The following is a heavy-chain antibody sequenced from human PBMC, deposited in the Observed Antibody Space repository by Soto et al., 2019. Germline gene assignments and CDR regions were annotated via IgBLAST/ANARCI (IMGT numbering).Heavy chain of an antibody. D-gene: IGHD6-19*01. CDR1: GYTFTSYG. CDR3: ARAAPVAHAFDI. J-gene: IGHJ3*02. V-gene: IGHV1-18*01. CDR2: ISAYNGNT. Sequence: ASVKVSCKASGYTFTSYGVTWVRQAPGQGLEWMGWISAYNGNTIHAQKLQARVTMTTDTSTSTVYMELRSLRSDDTAVYYCARAAPVAHAFDIWGQGTMVTVSS.